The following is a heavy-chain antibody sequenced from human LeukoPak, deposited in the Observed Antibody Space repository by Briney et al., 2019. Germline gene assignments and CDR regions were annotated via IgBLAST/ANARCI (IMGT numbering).Heavy chain of an antibody. D-gene: IGHD5-18*01. V-gene: IGHV3-7*04. CDR3: ARRTEETAMVTDEPFDY. Sequence: GASLGNCFSAAGTSVSNHGLSWVRLVLGKGWGSSANTNQDGSETYYVGSVRGRFTISRDNAKNSLYLQMNSLRAEDTAVYYCARRTEETAMVTDEPFDYWGQGTLVTVSS. J-gene: IGHJ4*02. CDR2: TNQDGSET. CDR1: GTSVSNHG.